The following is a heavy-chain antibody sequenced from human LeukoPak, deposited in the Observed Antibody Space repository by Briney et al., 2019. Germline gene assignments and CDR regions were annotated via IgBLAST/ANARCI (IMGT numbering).Heavy chain of an antibody. CDR1: GFTFGDYA. CDR3: AKYPGEAAI. D-gene: IGHD3-10*01. V-gene: IGHV3-23*01. Sequence: GGSLRLSCTASGFTFGDYAMSWFRQAPGKGLEWVSAISGSGGSTYYADSVKGRFTISRDNSKNTLYLQMNSLRAEDTAVYYCAKYPGEAAIWGQGTMVTVSS. CDR2: ISGSGGST. J-gene: IGHJ3*02.